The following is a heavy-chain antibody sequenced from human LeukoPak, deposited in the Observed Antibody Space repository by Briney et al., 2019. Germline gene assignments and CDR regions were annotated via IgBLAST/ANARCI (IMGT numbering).Heavy chain of an antibody. CDR2: ISGSGGST. D-gene: IGHD3-9*01. CDR1: GFTFSSYA. Sequence: GGSLRLSCAASGFTFSSYAMSWVRQAPGKGLEWVSAISGSGGSTYYADSVKGRFTISRDNSKNTLYLQMNSLRAEDTAVYCCAKETVYYDILTGFDYWGQGTLVTVSS. CDR3: AKETVYYDILTGFDY. J-gene: IGHJ4*02. V-gene: IGHV3-23*01.